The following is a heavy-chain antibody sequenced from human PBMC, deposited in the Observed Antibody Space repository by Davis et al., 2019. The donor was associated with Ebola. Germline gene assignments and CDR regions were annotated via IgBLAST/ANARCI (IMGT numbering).Heavy chain of an antibody. V-gene: IGHV3-43D*03. J-gene: IGHJ4*02. Sequence: GGSLRLSCAASGFTFGDYAMHWVRQAPGKGLEWVSLISWDGRSTAYADSVRDRFSIPRDNSRNFLYLQMNGLRAEDTALYYCTAYDSTFRNYWGQGTLVTVSS. CDR2: ISWDGRST. CDR3: TAYDSTFRNY. D-gene: IGHD3-22*01. CDR1: GFTFGDYA.